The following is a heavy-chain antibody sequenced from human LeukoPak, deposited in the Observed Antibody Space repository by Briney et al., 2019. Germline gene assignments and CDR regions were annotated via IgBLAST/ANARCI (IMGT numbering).Heavy chain of an antibody. Sequence: PSETLSLTCAVSGYSISSGYYWGWIRQPPGKGLEWIGSIYHSGSTYYNPSLKSRVTISVDTSKNQFSLKLSSVTAADTAVYYCASRPWGYSDYWGQGTLVTVSS. CDR1: GYSISSGYY. V-gene: IGHV4-38-2*01. J-gene: IGHJ4*02. D-gene: IGHD3-16*01. CDR2: IYHSGST. CDR3: ASRPWGYSDY.